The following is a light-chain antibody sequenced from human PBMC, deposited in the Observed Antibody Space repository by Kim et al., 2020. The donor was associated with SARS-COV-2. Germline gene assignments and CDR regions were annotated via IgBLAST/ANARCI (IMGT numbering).Light chain of an antibody. CDR1: SSNSGAGYA. CDR2: DNT. CDR3: QSYDSSLTGYA. Sequence: GVSSSGAGSSSNSGAGYAVHWYQQLPGTAPKLLIFDNTKRPSGVPDRFSGSKSGTSASLAITGLQPEDEADYYCQSYDSSLTGYAFGTGTQLTVL. V-gene: IGLV1-40*01. J-gene: IGLJ1*01.